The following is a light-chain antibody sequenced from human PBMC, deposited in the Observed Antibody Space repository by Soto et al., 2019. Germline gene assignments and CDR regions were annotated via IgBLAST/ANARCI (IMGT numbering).Light chain of an antibody. V-gene: IGKV1-17*03. J-gene: IGKJ1*01. CDR2: AVS. CDR3: QQYNSYHTWT. Sequence: DIHMTQAPSAISASVGYIFTIPCRASQGISNYLAWFQQKPVKVPKRLIYAVSSLQSGVPSRFRGSGSGTEFTLTISSLKPDDFANYYRQQYNSYHTWTFGPGTKVDIK. CDR1: QGISNY.